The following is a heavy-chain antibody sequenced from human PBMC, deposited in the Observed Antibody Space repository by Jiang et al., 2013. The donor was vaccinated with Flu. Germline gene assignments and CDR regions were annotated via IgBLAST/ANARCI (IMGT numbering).Heavy chain of an antibody. CDR3: ARVRQWLTKGWFDP. Sequence: LEWMGWISAYNGNTNYAQKLQGRVTMTTDTSTSTAYMELRSLRSDDTAVYYCARVRQWLTKGWFDPWGQGTLVTVSS. V-gene: IGHV1-18*01. D-gene: IGHD6-19*01. CDR2: ISAYNGNT. J-gene: IGHJ5*02.